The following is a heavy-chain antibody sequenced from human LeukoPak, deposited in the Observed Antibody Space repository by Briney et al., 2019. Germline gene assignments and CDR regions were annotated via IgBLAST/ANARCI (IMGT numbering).Heavy chain of an antibody. CDR1: GFTFSSYA. J-gene: IGHJ4*02. V-gene: IGHV3-23*01. CDR2: ISGSGGST. Sequence: GGSLRLSCAASGFTFSSYAMSWVRQAPGKGLEWVSAISGSGGSTYYADSVKGRFTISRGNSKNTLYLQMNSLRAEDTAVYYCAKDKTPALYYDSSGYSFDYWGQGTLVTVSS. CDR3: AKDKTPALYYDSSGYSFDY. D-gene: IGHD3-22*01.